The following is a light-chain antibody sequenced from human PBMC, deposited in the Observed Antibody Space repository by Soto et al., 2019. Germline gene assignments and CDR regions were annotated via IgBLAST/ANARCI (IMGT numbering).Light chain of an antibody. CDR1: QSVSSIY. J-gene: IGKJ2*01. CDR3: QHRANLPYT. Sequence: EIVLTQSPGTLSLSPGERATLSCRASQSVSSIYLAWYQQKPGQAPRLLIYDASNRATGTPARFRGSGSGTDFTLTISTLEPEDFESVYYCQHRANLPYTFGQGTRLDIK. CDR2: DAS. V-gene: IGKV3D-20*02.